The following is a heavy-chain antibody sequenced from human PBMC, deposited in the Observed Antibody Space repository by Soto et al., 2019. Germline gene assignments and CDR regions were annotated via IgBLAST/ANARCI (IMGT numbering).Heavy chain of an antibody. Sequence: ASVKVSCKASGYTFTSYGISWVRQAPGQGLEWMGWISAYNGNTNYAQKLQGRVTMTTDTSTSTAYMELRSLRSDDTAVYYCARAPLANWGSDAFGIWGQGTMVTVSS. CDR3: ARAPLANWGSDAFGI. D-gene: IGHD7-27*01. CDR2: ISAYNGNT. V-gene: IGHV1-18*04. J-gene: IGHJ3*02. CDR1: GYTFTSYG.